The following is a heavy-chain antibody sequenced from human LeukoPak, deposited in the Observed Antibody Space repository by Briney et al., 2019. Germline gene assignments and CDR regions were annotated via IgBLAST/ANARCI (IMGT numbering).Heavy chain of an antibody. CDR1: GYTFTSYG. V-gene: IGHV1-18*01. CDR3: ARGLYCGGDCYSRVDYYYGMDV. Sequence: GASVKVSCKASGYTFTSYGISWVRQAPGQGLEWMGWISAYNGNTNYAQKLQGRVTMTTDTSTSTAYMELRSLRSDDTAVYYCARGLYCGGDCYSRVDYYYGMDVWGQGTTVTVSS. D-gene: IGHD2-21*02. J-gene: IGHJ6*02. CDR2: ISAYNGNT.